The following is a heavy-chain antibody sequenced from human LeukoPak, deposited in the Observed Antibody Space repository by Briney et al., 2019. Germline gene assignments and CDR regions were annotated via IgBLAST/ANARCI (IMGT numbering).Heavy chain of an antibody. J-gene: IGHJ3*02. CDR3: ARDRSDAFDI. CDR1: GFTFSSYG. V-gene: IGHV3-33*01. CDR2: IWYDGSNK. Sequence: GRSLRLSCAASGFTFSSYGMHWVRQAPGKGLEWVAVIWYDGSNKYYADSVKGRFTISKDNSKNTLYLQMNSLGAEDTAVYYCARDRSDAFDIWGQGTMVTVSS.